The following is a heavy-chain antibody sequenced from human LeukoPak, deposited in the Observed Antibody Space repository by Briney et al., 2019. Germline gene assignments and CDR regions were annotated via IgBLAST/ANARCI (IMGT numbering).Heavy chain of an antibody. D-gene: IGHD3-3*01. CDR3: AREENVLRFLEWFPSWFDP. J-gene: IGHJ5*02. Sequence: SETLSLTCTVSGGSISSYYWSWIRQPPGKGLEWIGYIYYSGSTNYNPSLKSRVTISVDTSKNQFSLKLSSVTAADTAVYYCAREENVLRFLEWFPSWFDPWGQGTLVTVSS. V-gene: IGHV4-59*12. CDR2: IYYSGST. CDR1: GGSISSYY.